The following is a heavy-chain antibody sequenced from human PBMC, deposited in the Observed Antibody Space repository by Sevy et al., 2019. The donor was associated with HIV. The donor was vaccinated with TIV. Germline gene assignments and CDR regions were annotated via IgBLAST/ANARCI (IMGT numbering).Heavy chain of an antibody. D-gene: IGHD2-2*01. CDR2: INSDGSST. CDR3: ARALRYRRLNIVVVPAAMVDEPYYMDV. J-gene: IGHJ6*03. V-gene: IGHV3-74*01. CDR1: GFTFSSYW. Sequence: GGSLRLSCAASGFTFSSYWMHWVRQAPGKGLVWVSRINSDGSSTSYADSVKGRFTISRDNAKNTLYLQMNSLRAEDTAVYYCARALRYRRLNIVVVPAAMVDEPYYMDVWGKGTTVTVSS.